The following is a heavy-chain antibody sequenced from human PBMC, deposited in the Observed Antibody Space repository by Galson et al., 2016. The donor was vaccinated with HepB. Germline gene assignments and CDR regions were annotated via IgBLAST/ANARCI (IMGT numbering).Heavy chain of an antibody. Sequence: SVKVSCKASGGTFRNFRIDWVRQAPGQGLKWMGGIIPLSQTPNYAQKFQVRVTITADESTSSSYMEVTSLKSEDTAVYYCARGGPSNQAPLFPEPLRTWGQGTLVTVSS. V-gene: IGHV1-69*13. D-gene: IGHD1-14*01. CDR1: GGTFRNFR. CDR2: IIPLSQTP. CDR3: ARGGPSNQAPLFPEPLRT. J-gene: IGHJ4*02.